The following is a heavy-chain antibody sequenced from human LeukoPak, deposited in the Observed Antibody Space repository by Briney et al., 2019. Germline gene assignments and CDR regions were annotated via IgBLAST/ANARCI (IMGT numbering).Heavy chain of an antibody. CDR1: GGSISSSSYY. V-gene: IGHV4-39*01. J-gene: IGHJ4*02. D-gene: IGHD3-22*01. CDR3: ARRHYYDSAGYFFY. CDR2: VYYSGST. Sequence: SETLSLTCPVSGGSISSSSYYWGWIRQPPGKGLEWIGNVYYSGSTFYNPSLESRVTISVDTSKNQFSLKLSSVTAADTAVYYCARRHYYDSAGYFFYWGQGTLVTVSS.